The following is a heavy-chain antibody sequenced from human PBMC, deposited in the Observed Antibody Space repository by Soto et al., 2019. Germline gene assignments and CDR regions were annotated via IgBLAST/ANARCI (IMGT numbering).Heavy chain of an antibody. CDR3: ARDKYCSSTSCYADAFDI. CDR2: INSDGSST. CDR1: GFTFSSYW. D-gene: IGHD2-2*01. J-gene: IGHJ3*02. V-gene: IGHV3-74*01. Sequence: EVQLVESGGGLVQPGGSLRLSCAASGFTFSSYWMHWVRQAPGKGLVWVSRINSDGSSTSYADSVKGRFTISRDNAKNTLYLQMNSLRAEDTAVYYCARDKYCSSTSCYADAFDIWGQGTMVTVSS.